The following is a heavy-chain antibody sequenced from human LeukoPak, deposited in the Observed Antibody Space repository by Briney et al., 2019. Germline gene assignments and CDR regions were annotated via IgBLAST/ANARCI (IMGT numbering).Heavy chain of an antibody. J-gene: IGHJ4*02. Sequence: PSETLSLTCAVYGGSFSGYYWSWIRQPPGKGLEWIGEINHSGSTNYNPSLKSRVTISVDTSKNQFSPKLSSATAADTAVYYCASRVNTAMVTTPFDYWGQGTLVTVSS. CDR1: GGSFSGYY. V-gene: IGHV4-34*01. CDR2: INHSGST. D-gene: IGHD5-18*01. CDR3: ASRVNTAMVTTPFDY.